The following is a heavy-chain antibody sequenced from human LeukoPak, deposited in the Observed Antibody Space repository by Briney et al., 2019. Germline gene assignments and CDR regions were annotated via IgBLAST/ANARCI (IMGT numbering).Heavy chain of an antibody. D-gene: IGHD6-6*01. Sequence: SETLSLTCTVSGGSISSYYWSWSRQPPGKGLEWIGYIYYSGSTNYNPSLKSRVTISVDTSKNQFSLKLSSVTAADTAVYYCARSIAARPYYWYFDLWGRGTLVTVSS. CDR2: IYYSGST. CDR1: GGSISSYY. CDR3: ARSIAARPYYWYFDL. J-gene: IGHJ2*01. V-gene: IGHV4-59*01.